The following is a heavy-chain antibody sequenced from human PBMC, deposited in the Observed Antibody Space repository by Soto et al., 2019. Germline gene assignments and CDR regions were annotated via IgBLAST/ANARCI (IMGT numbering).Heavy chain of an antibody. D-gene: IGHD3-10*01. CDR2: IYHSGST. V-gene: IGHV4-30-2*01. CDR3: ARVLGSITMVRGVISPHWFDP. J-gene: IGHJ5*02. CDR1: GGSISSGGYS. Sequence: PSETLSLTCAVSGGSISSGGYSWSWIRQPPGKGLEWIGYIYHSGSTYYNPSLKSRVTISVDRSKNQFSLKLSSVTAADTAVYYCARVLGSITMVRGVISPHWFDPWGQGTLVTVSS.